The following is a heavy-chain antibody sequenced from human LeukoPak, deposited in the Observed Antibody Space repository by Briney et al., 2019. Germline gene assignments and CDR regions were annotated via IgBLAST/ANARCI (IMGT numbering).Heavy chain of an antibody. CDR2: IYYSGST. D-gene: IGHD6-13*01. Sequence: SETLSLTCTVSGGSISSGNYYWSWIRQPPGKGLEWIGYIYYSGSTYYNPSLKSRVTISVDTSKNQFSLKLSSVTAADTAVYYCAREGGIAAELDYWGQGTLVTVSS. CDR3: AREGGIAAELDY. CDR1: GGSISSGNYY. J-gene: IGHJ4*02. V-gene: IGHV4-30-4*08.